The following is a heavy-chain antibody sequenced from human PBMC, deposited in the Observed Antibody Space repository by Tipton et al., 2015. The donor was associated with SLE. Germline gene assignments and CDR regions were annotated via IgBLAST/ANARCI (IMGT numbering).Heavy chain of an antibody. J-gene: IGHJ4*02. CDR1: GFTFGDYA. CDR3: TRDPVDYYDSSAPVNY. D-gene: IGHD3-22*01. CDR2: IRSKAYGGTT. V-gene: IGHV3-49*03. Sequence: SLRLSCTASGFTFGDYAMSWFRQAPGKGLEWVGFIRSKAYGGTTEYAASVKGRFTISRDDSKSIAYPQMNSLKTEDTAVYYCTRDPVDYYDSSAPVNYWGQGTLVTVSS.